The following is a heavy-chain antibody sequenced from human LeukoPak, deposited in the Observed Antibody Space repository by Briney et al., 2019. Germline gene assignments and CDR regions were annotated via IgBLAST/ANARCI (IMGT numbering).Heavy chain of an antibody. Sequence: GGSLRLSCAASGFTFSSYSMNWVRQAPGKGLEWVSSISSSSSYIYYADSVKGRFTISRDNAKNSLYLQMNSPRAEDTAVYYCARADGYSSSWTDYWGQGTLVTVSS. CDR2: ISSSSSYI. CDR1: GFTFSSYS. D-gene: IGHD6-13*01. J-gene: IGHJ4*02. V-gene: IGHV3-21*01. CDR3: ARADGYSSSWTDY.